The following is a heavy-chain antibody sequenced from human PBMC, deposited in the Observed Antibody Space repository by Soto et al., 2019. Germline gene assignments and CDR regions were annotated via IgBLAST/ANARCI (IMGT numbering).Heavy chain of an antibody. Sequence: PSETLSLTCTVSGDSISSNYWSWIRQPPGKGLEWIGYIYYSGNTNYNPSLKSRVTISVDTSKNQFSLKLSSVTAADTAVYYCARVPYDILTGRPLHFDYWGQGTLVTVSS. D-gene: IGHD3-9*01. J-gene: IGHJ4*02. CDR1: GDSISSNY. V-gene: IGHV4-59*08. CDR2: IYYSGNT. CDR3: ARVPYDILTGRPLHFDY.